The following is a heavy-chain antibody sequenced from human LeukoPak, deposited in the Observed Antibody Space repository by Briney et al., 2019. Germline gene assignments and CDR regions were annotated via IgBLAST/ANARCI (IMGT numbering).Heavy chain of an antibody. D-gene: IGHD3-10*01. CDR3: AKDMVRGVITVFDY. J-gene: IGHJ4*02. V-gene: IGHV3-30*02. CDR2: IRYDGSNK. CDR1: GFTFSSYG. Sequence: GGSLRLSCAASGFTFSSYGMHWVRQAPGKGLEWVAFIRYDGSNKYYVDSVKGRFTISRDNSKNTLYLQMNSLRAEDTAVYYCAKDMVRGVITVFDYWGQGTLVTVSS.